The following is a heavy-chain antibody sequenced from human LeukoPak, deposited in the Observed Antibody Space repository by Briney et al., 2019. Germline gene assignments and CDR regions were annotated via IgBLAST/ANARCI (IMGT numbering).Heavy chain of an antibody. CDR1: GGSISSSSYY. J-gene: IGHJ3*02. CDR3: ARSLIVVVPAAILGVGAFDI. D-gene: IGHD2-2*01. CDR2: IYYSGST. Sequence: PSETLSLTCTVSGGSISSSSYYWGWIRQPPGKGLEWIGSIYYSGSTYYNPSLKSRVTISVDTSKNQFSLKLSSVTAADTAVYYCARSLIVVVPAAILGVGAFDIWGQGTMVTVSS. V-gene: IGHV4-39*01.